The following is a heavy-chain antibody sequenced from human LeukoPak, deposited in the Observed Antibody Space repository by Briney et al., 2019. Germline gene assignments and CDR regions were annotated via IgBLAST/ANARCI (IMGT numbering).Heavy chain of an antibody. CDR2: IYHSGST. D-gene: IGHD2-15*01. Sequence: SETLSLTCTVSGYSISSGYYWGWIRQPPGKGLEWIGSIYHSGSTNYNPSLKSRVTISVDTSKNQFSLKPSSVTAADTAVYYCARRYCSGGTCYSDRGAFDVWGQGTMVTVSS. CDR3: ARRYCSGGTCYSDRGAFDV. V-gene: IGHV4-38-2*02. CDR1: GYSISSGYY. J-gene: IGHJ3*01.